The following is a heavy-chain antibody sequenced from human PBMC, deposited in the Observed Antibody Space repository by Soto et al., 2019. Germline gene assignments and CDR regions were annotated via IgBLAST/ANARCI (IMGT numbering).Heavy chain of an antibody. D-gene: IGHD3-22*01. CDR1: GGSITNSGYY. CDR3: ARTPDSSGYYFAY. V-gene: IGHV4-39*01. J-gene: IGHJ4*02. Sequence: PSETLSLTCTVSGGSITNSGYYWGWVRQPPGKGLEWIGSIFYSGSTHYKPSLQSRVTISGDTSKNQFSLKLSSVTAADTAVYYCARTPDSSGYYFAYWGQGTLVTVSS. CDR2: IFYSGST.